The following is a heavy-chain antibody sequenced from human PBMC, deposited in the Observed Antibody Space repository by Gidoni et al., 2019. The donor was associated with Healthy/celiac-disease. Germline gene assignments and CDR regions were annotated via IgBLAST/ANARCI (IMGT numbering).Heavy chain of an antibody. CDR1: GFTFRDYY. D-gene: IGHD2-15*01. CDR3: ARSAMDCSGGSCSPYYYYGMDV. J-gene: IGHJ6*02. Sequence: QVQLVESGGGLVKPGGSLRLSCAASGFTFRDYYMSWIRQAPGKGLGWVSYISSSGSTIYYADSVKGQFTISSDNAKNALYVQLNSLRAEDTAVYYCARSAMDCSGGSCSPYYYYGMDVWGQGTTVTVSS. CDR2: ISSSGSTI. V-gene: IGHV3-11*04.